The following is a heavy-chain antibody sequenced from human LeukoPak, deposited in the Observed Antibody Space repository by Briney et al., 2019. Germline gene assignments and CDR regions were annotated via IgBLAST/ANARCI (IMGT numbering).Heavy chain of an antibody. CDR2: MNPNSGNT. Sequence: GASVKVSCKASGYTFTSYDINWVRQATGHGLDWMGWMNPNSGNTGYAQKFQGRVTMTRNTSISTAYMELSSLRSEDTAVYYCARGFNYCGSAPFDPWGQGTLVTVSS. D-gene: IGHD3-10*01. CDR1: GYTFTSYD. V-gene: IGHV1-8*01. J-gene: IGHJ5*02. CDR3: ARGFNYCGSAPFDP.